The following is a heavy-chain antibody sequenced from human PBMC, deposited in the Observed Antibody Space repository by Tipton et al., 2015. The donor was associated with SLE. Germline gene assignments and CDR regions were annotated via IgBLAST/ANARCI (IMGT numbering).Heavy chain of an antibody. Sequence: TLSLTCTVTGDSINSGSYYWGWIRQPPGKGLEWIGGIYYSGTTDYNPSLKSRVTISADTSKNQFSLKLSSVTAADTAVYYCARGTVSTRFDPWGQGILVTVSS. CDR1: GDSINSGSYY. CDR3: ARGTVSTRFDP. D-gene: IGHD4-11*01. V-gene: IGHV4-39*07. CDR2: IYYSGTT. J-gene: IGHJ5*02.